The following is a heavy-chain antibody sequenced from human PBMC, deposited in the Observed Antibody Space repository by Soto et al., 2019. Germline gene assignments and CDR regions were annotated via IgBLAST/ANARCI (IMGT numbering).Heavy chain of an antibody. V-gene: IGHV3-72*01. CDR1: GFTFSAHY. J-gene: IGHJ3*02. CDR2: SRNKDNSYNT. CDR3: TINYYDTSGYSIDI. Sequence: EVQLVESGGGLVQPGGSLRLSCAASGFTFSAHYMDWVRQAPEKRLEWVGRSRNKDNSYNTEYAASVKGRFTLSRDDSKSSLYLQMNSLKTEDTAVYYCTINYYDTSGYSIDIWGQGTMVTVSS. D-gene: IGHD3-22*01.